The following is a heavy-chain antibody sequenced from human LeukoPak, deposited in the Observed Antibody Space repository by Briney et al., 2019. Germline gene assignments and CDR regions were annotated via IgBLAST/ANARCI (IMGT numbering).Heavy chain of an antibody. CDR2: MNSDGSTT. D-gene: IGHD3-16*02. J-gene: IGHJ4*02. Sequence: GGSLRLSCAVSGFIFSDYEMNWVRQAPGKGLVWVSRMNSDGSTTNYADSVKGRFTISRDNARNTLYLQMNSLRVEDTAVYYCARDYEYFWASYLYPFDYWGQGTLVTVSS. CDR3: ARDYEYFWASYLYPFDY. CDR1: GFIFSDYE. V-gene: IGHV3-74*01.